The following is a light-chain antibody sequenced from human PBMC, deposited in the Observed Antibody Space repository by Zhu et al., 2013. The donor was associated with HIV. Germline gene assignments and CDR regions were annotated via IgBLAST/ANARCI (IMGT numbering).Light chain of an antibody. J-gene: IGKJ2*03. CDR2: GAS. CDR3: QQRSNWPRYS. CDR1: QSVGSN. V-gene: IGKV3-15*01. Sequence: ERVLTQSPATLSASPGERATLSCRASQSVGSNLAWYHQKAGRAPRLLIYGASSRATGIPARFSGSGSGTEFTLTINSLQSEDFAIYYCQQRSNWPRYSFGQGTKLEIK.